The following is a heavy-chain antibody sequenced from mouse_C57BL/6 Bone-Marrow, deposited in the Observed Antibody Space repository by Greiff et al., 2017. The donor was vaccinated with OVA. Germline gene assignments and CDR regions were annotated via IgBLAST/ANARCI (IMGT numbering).Heavy chain of an antibody. Sequence: VKLMESGAELMKPGASVKLSCKATGYTFTGYWIEWVKQRPGHGLEWIGEILPGSGSTNYNEKFKGKATFTADKSSNTAYMQLSSLTTEDSAIYYCARRMAYDGYLYWYFGVWGTGTTVTVSS. J-gene: IGHJ1*03. CDR3: ARRMAYDGYLYWYFGV. CDR1: GYTFTGYW. V-gene: IGHV1-9*01. CDR2: ILPGSGST. D-gene: IGHD2-3*01.